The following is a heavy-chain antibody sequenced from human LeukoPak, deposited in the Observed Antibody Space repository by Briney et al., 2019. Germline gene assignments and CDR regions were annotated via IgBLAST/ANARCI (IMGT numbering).Heavy chain of an antibody. V-gene: IGHV4-31*03. Sequence: SQTLSLTCTVSGGSISSGGYYWSWLRQHPGKGLEWIGYIYYSGSTYYNPSLKSRVTISVDTSKNQFSLKLSSVTAADTAVYYCARDLYGSGSYSPWGQGTLVTVSS. CDR1: GGSISSGGYY. CDR3: ARDLYGSGSYSP. CDR2: IYYSGST. J-gene: IGHJ4*02. D-gene: IGHD3-10*01.